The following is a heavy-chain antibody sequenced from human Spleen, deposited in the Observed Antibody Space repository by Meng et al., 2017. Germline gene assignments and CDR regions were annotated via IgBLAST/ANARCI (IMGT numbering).Heavy chain of an antibody. D-gene: IGHD6-19*01. Sequence: GGSLRLSCAASGFTFSSYAMSWVRQAPGKGLEWVSAISGSGGSTYYADSVKGRFTISRDNSKNTLYLQMNSLRAEDTAVYYCAKGLHGPGIAVAGTTYFDYWGQGTLVTVSS. V-gene: IGHV3-23*01. CDR3: AKGLHGPGIAVAGTTYFDY. CDR2: ISGSGGST. CDR1: GFTFSSYA. J-gene: IGHJ4*02.